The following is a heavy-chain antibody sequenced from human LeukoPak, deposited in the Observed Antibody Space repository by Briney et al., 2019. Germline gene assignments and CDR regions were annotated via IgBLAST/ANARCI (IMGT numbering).Heavy chain of an antibody. J-gene: IGHJ4*02. Sequence: PGRSLRLSCAASGFTFRSYGMHWVRQAPGKGLEWVAVISYDGSNKYYGDSVKGRLTISRDNSKNTLYLQMNSLRAEDTAVYYCAKDVVMGPTNHGLDYWGQGALVTVSS. CDR1: GFTFRSYG. D-gene: IGHD1-26*01. CDR3: AKDVVMGPTNHGLDY. V-gene: IGHV3-30*18. CDR2: ISYDGSNK.